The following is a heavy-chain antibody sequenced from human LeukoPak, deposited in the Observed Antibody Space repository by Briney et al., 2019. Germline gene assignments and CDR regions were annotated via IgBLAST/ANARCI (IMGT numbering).Heavy chain of an antibody. Sequence: SETLSLTCAVYGGSFSGYYWSWIRQPPGKGLEWVGEINHSGSTNYNPSLKSRGTISVDTSKNQFSLKLSSVTAAGTAVYYCAREECSSTSCYMGNDAFDIWGQGTMVTVSS. CDR3: AREECSSTSCYMGNDAFDI. V-gene: IGHV4-34*01. D-gene: IGHD2-2*02. J-gene: IGHJ3*02. CDR1: GGSFSGYY. CDR2: INHSGST.